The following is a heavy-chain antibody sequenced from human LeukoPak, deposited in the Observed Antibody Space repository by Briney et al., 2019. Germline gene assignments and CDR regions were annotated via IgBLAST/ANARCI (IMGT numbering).Heavy chain of an antibody. J-gene: IGHJ4*02. V-gene: IGHV4-59*12. CDR1: GGSISSYY. CDR2: IYYSGST. CDR3: ARDLYYYGSGSYYAY. Sequence: SETLSLTCTVSGGSISSYYWSWIRQPPGKGLEWIGYIYYSGSTNYNPSLKSRVTISVDTPKNQFSLKLSSVTAADTAVYYCARDLYYYGSGSYYAYWGQGTLVTVSS. D-gene: IGHD3-10*01.